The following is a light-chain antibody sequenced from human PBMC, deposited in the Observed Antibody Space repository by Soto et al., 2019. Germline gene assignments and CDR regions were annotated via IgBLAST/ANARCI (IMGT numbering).Light chain of an antibody. CDR3: QQSYSTPYT. CDR2: AAS. Sequence: DIQMTQSPSSLSASVGDRATITCRASQSISSYLNWYQQKPGKAPKLLIYAASSLQSGVPPRFSGSGSGTDFNLTISSLQPEDFATYYCQQSYSTPYTFGKGTKVEIK. V-gene: IGKV1-39*01. CDR1: QSISSY. J-gene: IGKJ2*01.